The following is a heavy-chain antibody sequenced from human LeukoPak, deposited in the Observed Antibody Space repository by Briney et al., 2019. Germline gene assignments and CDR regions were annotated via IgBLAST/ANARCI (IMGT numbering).Heavy chain of an antibody. CDR1: GFTFSSYG. D-gene: IGHD3-10*01. V-gene: IGHV3-30*18. CDR3: AKNTDYGSGSYLGGGEYYFDY. Sequence: GGSLRLSCAASGFTFSSYGMHWVRQAPGKGLEWVAVISYDGSNKYYADSVKGRFTISRDNSKNTLYLQMNSLRAEDTAVYYCAKNTDYGSGSYLGGGEYYFDYWGQGTLVTVSS. J-gene: IGHJ4*02. CDR2: ISYDGSNK.